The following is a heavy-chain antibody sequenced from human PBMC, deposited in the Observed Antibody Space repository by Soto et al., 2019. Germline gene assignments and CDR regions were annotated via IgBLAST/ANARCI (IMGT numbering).Heavy chain of an antibody. CDR1: GFTFSNYA. J-gene: IGHJ4*02. D-gene: IGHD4-17*01. CDR3: AKGTTVVTRVTDY. CDR2: ISGSGGST. Sequence: VPLLDSGGGLVQPGGSLRLSCVASGFTFSNYAMSWVRQAPGKGLEWVSSISGSGGSTYYADSVKGRFTISRDNSKNTLYLQMNSLRADDTAVYYCAKGTTVVTRVTDYWGQGTLVTVSS. V-gene: IGHV3-23*01.